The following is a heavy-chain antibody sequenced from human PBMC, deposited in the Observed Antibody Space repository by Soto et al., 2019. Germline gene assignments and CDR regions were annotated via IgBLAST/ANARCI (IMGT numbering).Heavy chain of an antibody. CDR2: IIPIFATT. CDR3: AKDAGADGYFGNWIDP. D-gene: IGHD5-12*01. Sequence: QVQLVQSGAEVKKPGSSVKVSCKASGDTFSNYAITWVRQAPGQGLEWGARIIPIFATTDVAQKFQGRVTINADESTTTDYKELRGLRSDDTAVYFCAKDAGADGYFGNWIDPWGQGTLVTVSS. CDR1: GDTFSNYA. J-gene: IGHJ5*02. V-gene: IGHV1-69*15.